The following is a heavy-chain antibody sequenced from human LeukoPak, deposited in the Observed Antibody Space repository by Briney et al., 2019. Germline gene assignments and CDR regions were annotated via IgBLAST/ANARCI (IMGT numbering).Heavy chain of an antibody. Sequence: SETLSLTCTVSGGSINNSNYYWGWIRQPPGKGLEWIGSIFYSGTTYYNPSLKSRVTISVDTSKKQFSLKLTSLTAADTALYYCARSIAADGPTHNWFDPWGQGTLVTVPS. J-gene: IGHJ5*02. CDR2: IFYSGTT. V-gene: IGHV4-39*01. D-gene: IGHD6-13*01. CDR3: ARSIAADGPTHNWFDP. CDR1: GGSINNSNYY.